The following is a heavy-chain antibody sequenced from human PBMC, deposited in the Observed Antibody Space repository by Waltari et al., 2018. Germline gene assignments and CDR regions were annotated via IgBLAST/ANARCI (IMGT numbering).Heavy chain of an antibody. CDR3: ARSGDGYTPSTYYYNGMDV. D-gene: IGHD5-12*01. V-gene: IGHV1-69*02. CDR1: RGTSCTYS. Sequence: LQLVPSGAEVKTPWSSVKVSCQPSRGTSCTYSITWVRQAPGEGLEWMGRIIPTLGVPIYAQRFQGRVTITADKSTSTAYMELSSLRPEDTAVYYCARSGDGYTPSTYYYNGMDVWGQGTTVTVSS. CDR2: IIPTLGVP. J-gene: IGHJ6*02.